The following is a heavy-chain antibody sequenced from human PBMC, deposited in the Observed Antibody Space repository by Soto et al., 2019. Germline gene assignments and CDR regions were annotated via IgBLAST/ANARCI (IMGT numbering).Heavy chain of an antibody. J-gene: IGHJ4*02. CDR3: ARGTYDILTGYYQKGPVDY. CDR1: GFTFSSYS. D-gene: IGHD3-9*01. Sequence: EVQLAESGGGLVQPGGSLRLSCAASGFTFSSYSMNWVRQAPGKGLEWVSYISSSSSTIYYADSVKGRFTISRDNAKNSLYLQMNSLRAEDTAVYYCARGTYDILTGYYQKGPVDYWGQGTLVTVSS. CDR2: ISSSSSTI. V-gene: IGHV3-48*01.